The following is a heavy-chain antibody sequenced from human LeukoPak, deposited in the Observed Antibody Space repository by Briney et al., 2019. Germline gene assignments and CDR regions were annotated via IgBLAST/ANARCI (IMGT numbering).Heavy chain of an antibody. Sequence: PGGSLRLSCSASEFXFSNYAMHWVRQAPGKGLEYVSCISSNGGSTYYADSVKGRFTVSRDNSKNTLYLQMSSLRAEDTAVYYCFGSGSFNWFDPWGQGTLVIVSS. CDR1: EFXFSNYA. CDR2: ISSNGGST. J-gene: IGHJ5*02. D-gene: IGHD3-10*01. CDR3: FGSGSFNWFDP. V-gene: IGHV3-64D*06.